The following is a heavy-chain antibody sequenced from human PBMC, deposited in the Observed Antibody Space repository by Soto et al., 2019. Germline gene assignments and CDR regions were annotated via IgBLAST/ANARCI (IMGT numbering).Heavy chain of an antibody. J-gene: IGHJ6*03. Sequence: QVQLQESGPTLVKPSETLTLTCTFSGGSIRSYCWTWIRQPPGEGLEWIGCICNSWTTNYNPSLKSRVAISIDTQKTQFSLQLSSVTVADTAVYYCAGGGSIVVATRSLMDVWGKGTTGTVSS. CDR2: ICNSWTT. D-gene: IGHD3-22*01. CDR1: GGSIRSYC. CDR3: AGGGSIVVATRSLMDV. V-gene: IGHV4-59*03.